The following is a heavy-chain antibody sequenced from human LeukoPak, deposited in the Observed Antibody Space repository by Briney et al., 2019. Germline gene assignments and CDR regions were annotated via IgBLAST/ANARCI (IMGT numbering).Heavy chain of an antibody. V-gene: IGHV3-7*01. J-gene: IGHJ3*02. CDR2: IKQDGSEK. CDR3: ARVVDFWSGYFDAFDI. Sequence: GGSLRPSCAASGFTFSSYWMSWVRQAPGKGLEWVANIKQDGSEKYYVDSVKGRFTISRDNAKNSLYLQMNSLRAEDTAVYYCARVVDFWSGYFDAFDIWGQGTMVTVSS. D-gene: IGHD3-3*01. CDR1: GFTFSSYW.